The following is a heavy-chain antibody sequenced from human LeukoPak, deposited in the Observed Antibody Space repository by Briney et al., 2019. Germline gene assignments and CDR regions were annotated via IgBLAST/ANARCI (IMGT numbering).Heavy chain of an antibody. Sequence: GGSLRLSCAASGFTFSDYYMSWIRQAPGKGLEWVSYISSSGSTIYYADSVKGRFTISRDNSKNTLYLQMNSLRAEDTAVYYCAREQDSGYSSSWYLFYYYGMDVWGQGTTVTVSS. CDR1: GFTFSDYY. J-gene: IGHJ6*02. D-gene: IGHD6-13*01. CDR2: ISSSGSTI. V-gene: IGHV3-11*04. CDR3: AREQDSGYSSSWYLFYYYGMDV.